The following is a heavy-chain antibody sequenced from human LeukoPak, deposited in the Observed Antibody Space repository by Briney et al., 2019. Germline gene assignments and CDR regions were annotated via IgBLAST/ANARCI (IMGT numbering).Heavy chain of an antibody. CDR1: GYTLTELS. V-gene: IGHV1-24*01. Sequence: ASVKVSCKVSGYTLTELSMHWVRQAPGKGLEWMGGFDPEDGETIYAQKFQGRVTMTEDTSTDTAYMELSSLRSEDTAVYYCARMMDLDYYYGMDVWGQGTTVTVSS. J-gene: IGHJ6*02. CDR3: ARMMDLDYYYGMDV. CDR2: FDPEDGET. D-gene: IGHD2/OR15-2a*01.